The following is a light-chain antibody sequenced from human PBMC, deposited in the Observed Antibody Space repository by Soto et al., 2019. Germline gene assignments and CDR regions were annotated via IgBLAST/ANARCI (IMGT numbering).Light chain of an antibody. CDR2: GAS. J-gene: IGKJ1*01. CDR1: QSVNAN. Sequence: VVMTQSPATLSVSAGERATLSCRASQSVNANLAWYQQKPVQAPRLLIHGASTRATGIPARFSGSGFGTEFILTISSLQSEDFAVYYCQQYNTWLWTFGQGTKVEIK. V-gene: IGKV3-15*01. CDR3: QQYNTWLWT.